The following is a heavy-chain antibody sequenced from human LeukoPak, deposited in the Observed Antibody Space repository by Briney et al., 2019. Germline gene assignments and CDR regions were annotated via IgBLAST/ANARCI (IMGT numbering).Heavy chain of an antibody. J-gene: IGHJ4*02. CDR3: ARDQPRGSSWNLDY. CDR2: TYYRSKWYN. V-gene: IGHV6-1*01. Sequence: SQTLSLTCAISGDSVSSNSAGWNWIRQSPSRGLEWLGRTYYRSKWYNDDAVSVKSRITINPDTAKNQFSLQLNSVTPEDTAVYYCARDQPRGSSWNLDYWGQGTLVTVSS. CDR1: GDSVSSNSAG. D-gene: IGHD6-13*01.